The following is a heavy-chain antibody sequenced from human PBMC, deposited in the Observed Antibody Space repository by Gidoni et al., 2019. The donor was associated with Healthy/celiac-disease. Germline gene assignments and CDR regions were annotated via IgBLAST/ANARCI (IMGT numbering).Heavy chain of an antibody. D-gene: IGHD2-15*01. CDR1: GFSLSTSGVG. CDR2: IYWNDDK. Sequence: QITLKESGPTLVKPTQTLTLTCTFSGFSLSTSGVGVGWIRQPPGTALEWLALIYWNDDKRYSPSLKSRLTITKDTSKNQVVLTMTNMDPVDTATYYCAHRKGWMVCSGGSCPYTEYWGQGTLVTVSS. CDR3: AHRKGWMVCSGGSCPYTEY. J-gene: IGHJ4*02. V-gene: IGHV2-5*01.